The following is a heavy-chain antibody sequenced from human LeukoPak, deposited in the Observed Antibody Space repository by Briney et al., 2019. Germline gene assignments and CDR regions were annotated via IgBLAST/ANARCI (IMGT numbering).Heavy chain of an antibody. V-gene: IGHV1-2*02. Sequence: ASVKVSCKASGYTFTAYYIHWVRQAPGQGPEWLGWIHPNTGDTRFPQKFQGRVTMTRDTSISTAYMELTRLRSDDTAVYYCARVTGQNNDAFDIWGQGTMVTVSS. J-gene: IGHJ3*02. CDR2: IHPNTGDT. D-gene: IGHD2-8*02. CDR3: ARVTGQNNDAFDI. CDR1: GYTFTAYY.